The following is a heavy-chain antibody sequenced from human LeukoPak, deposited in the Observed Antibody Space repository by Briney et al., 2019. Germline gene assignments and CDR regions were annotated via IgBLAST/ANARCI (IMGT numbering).Heavy chain of an antibody. CDR1: GFTFSSYA. D-gene: IGHD3-3*01. J-gene: IGHJ3*02. V-gene: IGHV3-30-3*01. CDR2: ISYDGSNK. CDR3: ARGGDFWSGYSDAFDI. Sequence: PGGSLRLSCAASGFTFSSYAMHWVRQAPGKGLEWVAVISYDGSNKYYADSVKGRFTISRDNSKNTLYLQMNSLRAEDTAVYYCARGGDFWSGYSDAFDIWGQGTMATVSS.